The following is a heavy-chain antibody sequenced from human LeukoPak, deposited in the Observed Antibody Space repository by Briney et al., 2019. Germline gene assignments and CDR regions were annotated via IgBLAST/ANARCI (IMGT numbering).Heavy chain of an antibody. J-gene: IGHJ4*02. V-gene: IGHV4-59*01. CDR1: GGSISSYY. CDR2: IYYSGST. D-gene: IGHD3-22*01. Sequence: SGTLSLTCTVSGGSISSYYWNWIRQPPGKGLEWIGYIYYSGSTNYNPSLKSRVTISVDTSKNQFSLKLSSVTAADTAVYYCARGADSSGYYSIFYFDYWGQGTLVTVSS. CDR3: ARGADSSGYYSIFYFDY.